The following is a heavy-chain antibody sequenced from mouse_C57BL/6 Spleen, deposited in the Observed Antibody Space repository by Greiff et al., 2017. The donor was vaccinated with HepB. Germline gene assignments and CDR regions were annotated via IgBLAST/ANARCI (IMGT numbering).Heavy chain of an antibody. D-gene: IGHD2-3*01. CDR3: ARNGYYEGFAY. V-gene: IGHV5-17*01. Sequence: EVKVVESGGGLVKPGGSLKLSCAASGFTFSDYGMHWVRQAPEKGLEWVAYISSGSSTIYYADTVKGRFTISRDNAKNTLFLQMTSLRSEDTAMYYCARNGYYEGFAYWGQGTLVTVSA. CDR1: GFTFSDYG. J-gene: IGHJ3*01. CDR2: ISSGSSTI.